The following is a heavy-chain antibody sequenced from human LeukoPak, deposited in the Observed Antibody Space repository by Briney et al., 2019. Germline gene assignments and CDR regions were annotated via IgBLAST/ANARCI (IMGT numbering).Heavy chain of an antibody. CDR2: ISSNGGST. V-gene: IGHV3-64*01. J-gene: IGHJ4*02. CDR3: AGGPLPGYFDY. D-gene: IGHD2-15*01. CDR1: GFTFSSYA. Sequence: PGGSLRLSCAASGFTFSSYAMHWVRQAPGKGLEYVSAISSNGGSTYYANSVKGRFTISRDNSKNTLYLQMGSLRAEDMAVYYCAGGPLPGYFDYWGQGTLVTVSS.